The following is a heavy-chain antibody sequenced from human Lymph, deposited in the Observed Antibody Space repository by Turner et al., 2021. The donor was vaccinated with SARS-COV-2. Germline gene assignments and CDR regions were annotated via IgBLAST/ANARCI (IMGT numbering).Heavy chain of an antibody. CDR3: ARPLTAYYFYGMDV. V-gene: IGHV3-11*06. J-gene: IGHJ6*02. CDR1: GFTFSDYY. D-gene: IGHD2-21*02. CDR2: ISSSSIYT. Sequence: QVQLVESGGGLVKPGGSLRLYCAASGFTFSDYYMSWIRQAPGKGLEWVSYISSSSIYTNYADSVKGRFTISRDNAKNSLYLQMNSLRAEDTAVYYCARPLTAYYFYGMDVWGQGTTVTVSS.